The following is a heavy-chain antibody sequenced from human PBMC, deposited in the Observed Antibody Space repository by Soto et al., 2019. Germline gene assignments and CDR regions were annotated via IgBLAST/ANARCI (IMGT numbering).Heavy chain of an antibody. CDR3: VRSSGWSCFDY. CDR2: ININSGDT. Sequence: QVQLVQSGADVKKPGASVKVSCMASGFTFTDYYIHWVRQAPGQGLDWMGWININSGDTHSAPKFQGWLTMARDTSISTVYMDLRRLNSDDTAVYYCVRSSGWSCFDYWGQGTLVTVSS. D-gene: IGHD6-19*01. J-gene: IGHJ4*02. CDR1: GFTFTDYY. V-gene: IGHV1-2*04.